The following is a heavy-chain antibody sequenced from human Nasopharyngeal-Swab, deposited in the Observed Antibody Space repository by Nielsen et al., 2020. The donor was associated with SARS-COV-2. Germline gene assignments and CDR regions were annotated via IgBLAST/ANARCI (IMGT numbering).Heavy chain of an antibody. CDR1: GFTFSSYS. D-gene: IGHD3-22*01. J-gene: IGHJ4*02. CDR2: ISSSSSYI. CDR3: ARVTDYYDSSGYGDYFDY. V-gene: IGHV3-21*01. Sequence: GESLKISRAASGFTFSSYSMNWVRQAPGKGLEWVSSISSSSSYIYYADSVKGRFTISRDNAKNSLYLQMNSLRAEDTAVYYCARVTDYYDSSGYGDYFDYWGQGTLVTVSS.